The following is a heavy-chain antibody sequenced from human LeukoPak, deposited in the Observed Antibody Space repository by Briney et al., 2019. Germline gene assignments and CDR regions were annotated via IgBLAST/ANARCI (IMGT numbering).Heavy chain of an antibody. J-gene: IGHJ4*02. CDR1: GFTFSSYA. CDR2: ISYDGSNK. Sequence: GGTLRLSCAASGFTFSSYAMHWVRQAPGKGLEWVAVISYDGSNKYYADSVKGRFTISRDNSKNTLYLQMNSLRAEDTAVYYCARGLDYWGQGTLVTVSS. V-gene: IGHV3-30-3*01. CDR3: ARGLDY.